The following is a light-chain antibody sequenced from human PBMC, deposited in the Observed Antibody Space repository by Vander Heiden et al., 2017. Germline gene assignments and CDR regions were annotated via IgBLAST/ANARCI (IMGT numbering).Light chain of an antibody. Sequence: DTVMTQSPDSLVVSLGERATINCKSSQSVLYSSNNKNYLSWYQQKPGQPPKLLFYWASTREAGVPDRFSGSGSGTDFSLTISSLQAEDVAVYYCQQDDSNPLTFGQGTKVEIK. CDR1: QSVLYSSNNKNY. CDR3: QQDDSNPLT. V-gene: IGKV4-1*01. J-gene: IGKJ1*01. CDR2: WAS.